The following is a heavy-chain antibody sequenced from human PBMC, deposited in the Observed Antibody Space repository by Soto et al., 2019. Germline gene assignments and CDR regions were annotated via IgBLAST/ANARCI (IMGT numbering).Heavy chain of an antibody. CDR2: IIPIFGTA. CDR3: ARARRIVATISDWFDP. V-gene: IGHV1-69*05. CDR1: GGTFSSYA. Sequence: QVQLVQSGAEVKKPGSSVKVSCKASGGTFSSYAISWVRQAPGQGLEWMGGIIPIFGTANYAQKFQGRVTITXXEXTXXAYMELSSLRSEDTAVYYCARARRIVATISDWFDPWGQGTLVTVSS. J-gene: IGHJ5*02. D-gene: IGHD5-12*01.